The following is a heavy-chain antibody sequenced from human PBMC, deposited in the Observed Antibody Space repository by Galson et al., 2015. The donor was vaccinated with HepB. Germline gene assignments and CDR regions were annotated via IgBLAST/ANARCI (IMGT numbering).Heavy chain of an antibody. CDR1: GYTFTSYY. CDR2: INPSGGST. D-gene: IGHD5-18*01. V-gene: IGHV1-46*04. CDR3: AREGYSYGYRY. J-gene: IGHJ4*02. Sequence: SVKVSCKASGYTFTSYYMHWVRQAPGQGLEWMGIINPSGGSTSYAQKLQGRVTMTRDTSTSTVYMELSSLRSEDTAVYYCAREGYSYGYRYWGQGTLVTVSS.